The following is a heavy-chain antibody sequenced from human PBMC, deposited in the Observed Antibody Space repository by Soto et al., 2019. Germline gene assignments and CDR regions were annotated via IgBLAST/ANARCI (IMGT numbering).Heavy chain of an antibody. V-gene: IGHV3-30*18. CDR1: GFTFSSYG. CDR3: AKDLGGYSGYSFDY. J-gene: IGHJ4*02. CDR2: ISYDGSNK. Sequence: GGSLRLSCAASGFTFSSYGMHWVRQAPGKGLERVAIISYDGSNKYFADSVKGRFTISRDNSKNTLYLQMNSLRAEDTAVYYCAKDLGGYSGYSFDYWGQGTLVTVSS. D-gene: IGHD5-12*01.